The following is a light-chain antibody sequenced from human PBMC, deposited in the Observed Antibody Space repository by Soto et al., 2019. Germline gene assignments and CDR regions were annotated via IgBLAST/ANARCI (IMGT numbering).Light chain of an antibody. V-gene: IGKV1-9*01. CDR1: QGISSS. J-gene: IGKJ3*01. Sequence: DIQLTQSPSFLSASVGARVTITCRASQGISSSLAWYQQKSGKAPNFLIYAASTLQTGVPSRFSGSGSGTEFTLTISSLQPEDFATYYCQQLNTYPFTFGPGTKVDIK. CDR3: QQLNTYPFT. CDR2: AAS.